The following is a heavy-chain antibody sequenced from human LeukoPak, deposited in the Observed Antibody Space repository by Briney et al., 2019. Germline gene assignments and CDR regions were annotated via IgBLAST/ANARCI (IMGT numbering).Heavy chain of an antibody. CDR1: GFTISNYW. V-gene: IGHV3-74*03. CDR3: AKPAAGTSYYSYYYGMDV. CDR2: IHPDGSIT. Sequence: GGSLRLSCVGSGFTISNYWMHWVRQAPGTGLVWVSRIHPDGSITTYADSVKGRFTISRDNTKNTLYLQMNSLRAEDTAVYYCAKPAAGTSYYSYYYGMDVWGQGTTVTVS. D-gene: IGHD1/OR15-1a*01. J-gene: IGHJ6*02.